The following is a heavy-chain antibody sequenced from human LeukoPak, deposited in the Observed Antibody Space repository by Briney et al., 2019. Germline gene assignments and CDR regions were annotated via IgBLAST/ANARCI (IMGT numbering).Heavy chain of an antibody. Sequence: GGSLRLSCTDSGFTFSNYAMSWVRQAPGRGLEWVSTISGSDGSTYYADSVKGRFTISRDNSKNTLYLQMNSLRVEDTAIYYCAKGRGYCTGGSCYSDYWGQGTLVTVSS. D-gene: IGHD2-15*01. CDR3: AKGRGYCTGGSCYSDY. J-gene: IGHJ4*02. V-gene: IGHV3-23*01. CDR2: ISGSDGST. CDR1: GFTFSNYA.